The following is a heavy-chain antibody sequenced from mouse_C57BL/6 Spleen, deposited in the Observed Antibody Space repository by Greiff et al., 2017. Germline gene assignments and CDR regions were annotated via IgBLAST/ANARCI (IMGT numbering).Heavy chain of an antibody. D-gene: IGHD2-3*01. V-gene: IGHV1-64*01. CDR1: GYTFTSYW. Sequence: QVQLQQPGAELVKPGASVKLSCKASGYTFTSYWMHWVKQRPGQGLEWIGMIHPNSGSTNYNEKFKSKATLTVDKSSSTAYMQLSSLTSEDSAVYYCASEWDGYRALFAYWGQGTLVTVSA. CDR3: ASEWDGYRALFAY. J-gene: IGHJ3*01. CDR2: IHPNSGST.